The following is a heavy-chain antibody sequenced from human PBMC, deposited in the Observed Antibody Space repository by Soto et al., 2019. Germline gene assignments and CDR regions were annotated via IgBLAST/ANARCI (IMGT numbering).Heavy chain of an antibody. J-gene: IGHJ5*02. CDR2: VDYGGTN. CDR3: AKGGWAINWFDP. D-gene: IGHD6-19*01. CDR1: GGSIGTSSYY. V-gene: IGHV4-39*01. Sequence: QLQLQESGPGLVKPSEALSLTCIVSGGSIGTSSYYWGWIRQTSGKGLEWIGSVDYGGTNYQNPSLKSRLTMSVDTSKNQFSLQLRSVTASDTALYFCAKGGWAINWFDPWGQGTLVTVSS.